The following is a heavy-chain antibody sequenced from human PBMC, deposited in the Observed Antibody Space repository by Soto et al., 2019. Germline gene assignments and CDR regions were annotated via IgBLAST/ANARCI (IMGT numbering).Heavy chain of an antibody. CDR1: GGSISSGGYA. Sequence: SETLSLTCTVSGGSISSGGYAWNWIRQAPGNGLEWIGYIYHSGYTLYNPSLKGRVTISVDKSKNHFSLNLTSVTAADTAVYYCARDQLEGNWFDLWGQGTLVIGSS. CDR3: ARDQLEGNWFDL. D-gene: IGHD1-1*01. V-gene: IGHV4-30-2*01. J-gene: IGHJ5*02. CDR2: IYHSGYT.